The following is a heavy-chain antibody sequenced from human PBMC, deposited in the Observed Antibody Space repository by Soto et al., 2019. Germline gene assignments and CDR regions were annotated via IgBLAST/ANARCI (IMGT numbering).Heavy chain of an antibody. CDR2: IYGGGAT. J-gene: IGHJ5*02. CDR1: GFTVSSNY. Sequence: GGSLRLSCAVCGFTVSSNYMSCVRQAPGKGLEWISFIYGGGATLYADSVKGRFTISRDNSKNTVSLQMNTLRVDDTAMYYCARVNPPYPWGQGTLVTAPQ. V-gene: IGHV3-53*01. CDR3: ARVNPPYP.